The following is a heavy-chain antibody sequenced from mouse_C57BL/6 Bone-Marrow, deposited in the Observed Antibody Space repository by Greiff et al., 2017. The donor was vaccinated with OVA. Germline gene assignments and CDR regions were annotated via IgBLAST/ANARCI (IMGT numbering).Heavy chain of an antibody. CDR3: ARSAYSSSRGYAMDY. Sequence: QVQLQQSDAELVKPGASVKISCKVSGYTFTDHTIHWMKQRPEQGLEWIGYIYPRDGSTKYNEQFKGKATLTADKSSRTAYMQLNSLTSEDSAVYFCARSAYSSSRGYAMDYWGQGTSVTVSS. J-gene: IGHJ4*01. D-gene: IGHD2-12*01. CDR1: GYTFTDHT. V-gene: IGHV1-78*01. CDR2: IYPRDGST.